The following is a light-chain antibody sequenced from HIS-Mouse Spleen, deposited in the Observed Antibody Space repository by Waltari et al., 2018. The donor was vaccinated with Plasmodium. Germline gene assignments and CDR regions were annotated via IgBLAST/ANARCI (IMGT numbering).Light chain of an antibody. CDR3: QAWDSSTVV. CDR1: NLRYKY. J-gene: IGLJ2*01. CDR2: QDS. Sequence: SYELTQPPSVSVYPGQTASINCPGDNLRYKYACWYQQKPGQYPVMVIYQDSKRPSGIPERFSGANSGNTATLTISGTQAMDEADYYCQAWDSSTVVFGGGTKLTVL. V-gene: IGLV3-1*01.